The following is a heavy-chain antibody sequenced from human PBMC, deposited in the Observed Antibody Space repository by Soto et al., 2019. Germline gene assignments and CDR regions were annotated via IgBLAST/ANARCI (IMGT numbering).Heavy chain of an antibody. D-gene: IGHD3-16*01. J-gene: IGHJ4*02. CDR1: GYTLTEKS. CDR3: ARVMMLTATDY. V-gene: IGHV1-24*01. CDR2: FDPEDDET. Sequence: ASVKVSCKVSGYTLTEKSIHWVRQAPGKGLEWMGGFDPEDDETIYAQKFQGRVTMTEDTSTDTAYMELSSLRSDDTAVYYCARVMMLTATDYWGQGTLVTVSS.